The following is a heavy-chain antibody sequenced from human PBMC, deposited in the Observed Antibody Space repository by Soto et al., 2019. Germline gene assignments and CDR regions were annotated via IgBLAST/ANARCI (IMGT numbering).Heavy chain of an antibody. D-gene: IGHD2-15*01. J-gene: IGHJ4*02. CDR1: GFSFSSYA. Sequence: GGSLRLSCAASGFSFSSYAMSWVRQAPGKGLEWVSTVRAPGGSTYYTDSVKGRFTISRDNSKNTLYLEMNNLRAEDTAVYYCTKEGKDCSGDNCYLNWGQGTLVTVSS. CDR2: VRAPGGST. V-gene: IGHV3-23*01. CDR3: TKEGKDCSGDNCYLN.